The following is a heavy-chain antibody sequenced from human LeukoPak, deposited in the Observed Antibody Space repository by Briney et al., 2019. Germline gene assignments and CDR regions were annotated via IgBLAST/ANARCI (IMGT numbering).Heavy chain of an antibody. Sequence: ASVKVSCKASGGTFSSYAISWVRQAPGQGLEWMGGIIPIFGTANYAQKFQGRVTITADESTSTAYMELSSLRSEDTAVYYCARDFVIGSSPYWFDPWGQGTLVTVSS. CDR1: GGTFSSYA. CDR2: IIPIFGTA. D-gene: IGHD6-6*01. CDR3: ARDFVIGSSPYWFDP. J-gene: IGHJ5*02. V-gene: IGHV1-69*13.